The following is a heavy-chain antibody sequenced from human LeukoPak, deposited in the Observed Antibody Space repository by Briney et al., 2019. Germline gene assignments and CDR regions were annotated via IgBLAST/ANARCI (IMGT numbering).Heavy chain of an antibody. CDR1: GFTLSMYW. CDR2: INNEGSST. Sequence: GGALRLSCAASGFTLSMYWMHGVRQTPAKGLVGVSRINNEGSSTSYVDSVKGRFTNSRHSAKNTLYVQMDSLRVEDTAVYYCARDVAGTFSYWGQGTLVSVSS. D-gene: IGHD1-1*01. J-gene: IGHJ4*02. CDR3: ARDVAGTFSY. V-gene: IGHV3-74*01.